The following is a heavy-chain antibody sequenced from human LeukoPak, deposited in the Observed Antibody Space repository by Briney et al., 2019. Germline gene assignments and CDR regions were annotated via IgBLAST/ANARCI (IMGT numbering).Heavy chain of an antibody. CDR2: TYYRSKWYS. CDR3: ARVTGYMIEDYFDY. CDR1: GDSVSRNTAG. J-gene: IGHJ4*02. D-gene: IGHD3-22*01. V-gene: IGHV6-1*01. Sequence: SQTLSLTCAISGDSVSRNTAGWSWIRQSPSRGLEWLGRTYYRSKWYSDFAPSVRNRITINPDTSKNQFSLQLNSVTAADTAVYYCARVTGYMIEDYFDYWGQGTLVTVSS.